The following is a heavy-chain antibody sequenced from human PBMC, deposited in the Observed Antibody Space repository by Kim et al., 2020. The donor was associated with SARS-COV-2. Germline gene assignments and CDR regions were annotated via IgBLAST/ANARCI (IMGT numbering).Heavy chain of an antibody. V-gene: IGHV1-58*01. D-gene: IGHD2-15*01. CDR3: AAGWKLLLRPENYYYYGMDV. Sequence: SVKVSCKASGFTFTSSAVQWVRQARGQRLEWIGWIVVGSGNTNYAQKFQERVTITRDMSTSTAYMELSSLRSEDTAVYYCAAGWKLLLRPENYYYYGMDVWGQGTTVTVSS. J-gene: IGHJ6*02. CDR1: GFTFTSSA. CDR2: IVVGSGNT.